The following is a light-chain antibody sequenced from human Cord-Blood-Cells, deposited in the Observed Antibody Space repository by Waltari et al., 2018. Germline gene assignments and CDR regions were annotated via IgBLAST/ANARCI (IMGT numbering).Light chain of an antibody. V-gene: IGKV3-11*01. CDR1: QSGSRY. CDR2: DAS. CDR3: QQRSNWPPFT. Sequence: LVLSQSPATLSLSPVERSTLSCRASQSGSRYSAWYQQKPGQAPRLLIYDASNRATGITARLSGSGSGTDFTLTISSLEPEEFAVYYCQQRSNWPPFTFGPGTKVDIK. J-gene: IGKJ3*01.